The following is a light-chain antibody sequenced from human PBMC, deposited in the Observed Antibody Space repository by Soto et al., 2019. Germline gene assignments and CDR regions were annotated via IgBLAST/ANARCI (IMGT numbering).Light chain of an antibody. V-gene: IGKV1-5*03. CDR3: QQYNSYQWT. J-gene: IGKJ1*01. Sequence: DIRMTQSPSTLSASVGDRVTMTCRASQSISTWLAWYQQKPGKAPKVLIYKASSLESGVPSRFSGSGSGTDFTLTISRLQPDDFATYYCQQYNSYQWTFGQGTKV. CDR1: QSISTW. CDR2: KAS.